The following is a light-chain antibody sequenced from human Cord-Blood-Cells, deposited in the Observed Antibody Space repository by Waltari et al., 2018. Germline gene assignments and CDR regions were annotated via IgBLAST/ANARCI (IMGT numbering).Light chain of an antibody. V-gene: IGKV4-1*01. CDR1: QSVLYSSNNKNY. J-gene: IGKJ2*01. Sequence: DIVMTQYLDSLDVPLGERATINCKSSQSVLYSSNNKNYLAWYQQKPGQPPKLLIYWASTRESGVPDRFSGSGSGTDFTLTISSLQAEDVAVYYCQQYYSTPYTFGQGTKLEIK. CDR3: QQYYSTPYT. CDR2: WAS.